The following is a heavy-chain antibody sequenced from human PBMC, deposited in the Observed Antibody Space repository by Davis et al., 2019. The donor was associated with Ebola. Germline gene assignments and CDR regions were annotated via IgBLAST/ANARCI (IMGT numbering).Heavy chain of an antibody. CDR3: AKALVVSGTYYFDY. Sequence: GESLKISCAASGFTFSSYAMHWVRQAPGKGLEWVAVISYDGSNKYYADSVKGRFTISRDNSKNTLYLQMNSLRAEDTAISYCAKALVVSGTYYFDYWGQGALVTVSS. J-gene: IGHJ4*02. CDR1: GFTFSSYA. CDR2: ISYDGSNK. D-gene: IGHD1-26*01. V-gene: IGHV3-30-3*01.